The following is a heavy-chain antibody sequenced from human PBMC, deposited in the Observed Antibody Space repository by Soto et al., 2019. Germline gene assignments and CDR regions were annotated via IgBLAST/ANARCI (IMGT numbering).Heavy chain of an antibody. CDR3: ARDIRAVAGPNYYYYYGMDV. V-gene: IGHV3-30-3*01. CDR1: GFTFSSYA. D-gene: IGHD6-19*01. J-gene: IGHJ6*02. CDR2: ISYDGSNK. Sequence: PGGSLRLSCAASGFTFSSYAMHWVRQAPGKGLEWVAVISYDGSNKYYADSVKGRFTISRGNSKNTLYLQMNSLRAEDTAVYYCARDIRAVAGPNYYYYYGMDVWGQGTTVTVSS.